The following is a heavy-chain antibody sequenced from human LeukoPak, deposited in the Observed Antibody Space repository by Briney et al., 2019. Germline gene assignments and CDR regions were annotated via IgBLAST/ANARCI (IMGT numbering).Heavy chain of an antibody. D-gene: IGHD1-26*01. CDR1: GCTFTGYY. CDR2: INPNSGGT. V-gene: IGHV1-2*02. J-gene: IGHJ2*01. CDR3: ARGGARGPWYFDL. Sequence: ASVKVSCKASGCTFTGYYMHWVRQASGQGLEWMGWINPNSGGTNYAQKFQGRVTMTRDTSISTAYMELSRLRSDDTAVYYCARGGARGPWYFDLWGRGTLVTVSS.